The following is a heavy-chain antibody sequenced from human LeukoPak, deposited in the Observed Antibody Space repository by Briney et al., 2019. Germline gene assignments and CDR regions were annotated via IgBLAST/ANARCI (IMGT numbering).Heavy chain of an antibody. D-gene: IGHD6-25*01. J-gene: IGHJ3*02. V-gene: IGHV1-18*01. CDR2: ISISKGNT. Sequence: ASVKVSCKASGYTFSRHDIAWVRQAPGQGLEWMGWISISKGNTIHGQKLLDRVTMTRDTSTSTAYMELRSLRSDDTAVYYCARDKRYALDIWGQGTMVTVSS. CDR1: GYTFSRHD. CDR3: ARDKRYALDI.